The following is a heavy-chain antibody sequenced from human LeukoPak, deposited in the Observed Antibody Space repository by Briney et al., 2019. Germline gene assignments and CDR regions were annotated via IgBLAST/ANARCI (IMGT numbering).Heavy chain of an antibody. V-gene: IGHV4-39*02. CDR1: GGSVDSTTYS. J-gene: IGHJ4*02. D-gene: IGHD6-6*01. CDR3: AREVGSSSGGITNDY. Sequence: SETLSLTCTVSGGSVDSTTYSWGWIRQPPGKGLDWIGSKYYSETTYYSPSPKSRVTISVDTSKNQFSLRLTSVTAADTAVYYCAREVGSSSGGITNDYWGQGTLVTVSS. CDR2: KYYSETT.